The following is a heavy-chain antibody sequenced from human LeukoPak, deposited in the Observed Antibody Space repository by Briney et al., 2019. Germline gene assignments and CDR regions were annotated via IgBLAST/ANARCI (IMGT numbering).Heavy chain of an antibody. CDR1: GFTFSSYS. V-gene: IGHV3-21*01. J-gene: IGHJ4*02. CDR3: ARGEWSSSPFDY. D-gene: IGHD6-6*01. Sequence: GGSLRLSCAASGFTFSSYSMNWVRQAPGKGLEWVSSISSSSSYIYSADSVKGRFTISRDNARNSLYLQMNSLRAEDTAVYYCARGEWSSSPFDYWGQGTLVTVSS. CDR2: ISSSSSYI.